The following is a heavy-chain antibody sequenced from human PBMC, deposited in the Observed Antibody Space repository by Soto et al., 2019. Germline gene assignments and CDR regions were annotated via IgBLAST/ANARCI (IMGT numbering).Heavy chain of an antibody. Sequence: GSLRLSCAASGFTFSSYAMGWVRQGPGKGLEWVAVVSIGGSTHYADSVRGRFTISRDNSKNTLSLQMNSLTAEDTAVYFCAKRRGAGGHFDYWGQGALVTVSS. J-gene: IGHJ4*02. CDR2: VSIGGST. CDR1: GFTFSSYA. D-gene: IGHD2-15*01. CDR3: AKRRGAGGHFDY. V-gene: IGHV3-23*01.